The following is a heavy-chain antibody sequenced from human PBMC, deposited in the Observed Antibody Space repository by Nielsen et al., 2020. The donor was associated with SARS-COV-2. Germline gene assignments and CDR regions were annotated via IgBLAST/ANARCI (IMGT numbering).Heavy chain of an antibody. CDR2: ISSSSSTI. Sequence: GESLKISCAASGFTFSSYSMNWVRQAPGKGLEWVSYISSSSSTIYYADSVKGRFTISRDNARNSLYLQMNSLRPDDTAVYYCARVARGETGFDAFDIWGQGTMATVSS. CDR3: ARVARGETGFDAFDI. V-gene: IGHV3-48*04. D-gene: IGHD2-21*01. J-gene: IGHJ3*02. CDR1: GFTFSSYS.